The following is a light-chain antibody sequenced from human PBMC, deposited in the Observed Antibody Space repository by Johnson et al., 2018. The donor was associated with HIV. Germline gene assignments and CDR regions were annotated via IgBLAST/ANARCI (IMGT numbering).Light chain of an antibody. CDR2: DNN. J-gene: IGLJ1*01. CDR1: SSNIGNNY. V-gene: IGLV1-51*01. CDR3: GAWDSSLSAYV. Sequence: QSMLTQPPSVSAAPGQTVTISCSGSSSNIGNNYVSWYQQLPGTAPKLLIYDNNKRPSVISDRFSGSKSGSSATLGITGLQTGDEADYYCGAWDSSLSAYVFGTRTKVTVL.